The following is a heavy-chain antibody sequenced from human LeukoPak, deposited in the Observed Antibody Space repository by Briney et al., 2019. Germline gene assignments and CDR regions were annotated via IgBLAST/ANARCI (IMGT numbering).Heavy chain of an antibody. CDR1: GGSISSDDYY. CDR3: ARHQYYGSGSYYYYGMDV. J-gene: IGHJ6*02. V-gene: IGHV4-30-4*08. Sequence: SQTLSLTCTVSGGSISSDDYYWSWIRQHPGKGLEWIGYIYYSGSTYYNPSLKSRVTISIDTSKNQFSLKLSSVTAADTAVYYCARHQYYGSGSYYYYGMDVWGQGTTVTVSS. CDR2: IYYSGST. D-gene: IGHD3-10*01.